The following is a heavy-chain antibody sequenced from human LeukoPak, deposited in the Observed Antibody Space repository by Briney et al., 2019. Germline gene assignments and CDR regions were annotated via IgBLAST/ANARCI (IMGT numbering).Heavy chain of an antibody. V-gene: IGHV3-23*01. Sequence: GGSLRLFCAASGFTFSSYVMRWVRQAPGKGLEWVSAISGSGGSTYCADSVKGRFTISRDNSKNTLYLQMNSLRAEDTAVYYCAKDGESSSSGDYYGMDVWGQGTTVTVSS. CDR3: AKDGESSSSGDYYGMDV. J-gene: IGHJ6*02. CDR2: ISGSGGST. D-gene: IGHD6-6*01. CDR1: GFTFSSYV.